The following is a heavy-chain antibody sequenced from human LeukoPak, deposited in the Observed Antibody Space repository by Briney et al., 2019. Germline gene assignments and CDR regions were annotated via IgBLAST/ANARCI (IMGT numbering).Heavy chain of an antibody. CDR3: ARGSNGWELLNGHYDS. V-gene: IGHV4-39*07. CDR1: GGSISNSLCY. CDR2: VHYNGDT. J-gene: IGHJ4*02. D-gene: IGHD4-23*01. Sequence: PSETLSLTRTVSGGSISNSLCYWAWIRQPPGKGLEWIGNVHYNGDTFYNPSLKSRVTISLDTSKNQFSLELRSVTAADTAVYSCARGSNGWELLNGHYDSWGQGILVTVSS.